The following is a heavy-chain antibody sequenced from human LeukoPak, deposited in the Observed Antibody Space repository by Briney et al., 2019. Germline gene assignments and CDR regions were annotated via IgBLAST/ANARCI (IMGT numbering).Heavy chain of an antibody. CDR3: AKDIRGSTSWYGLDY. D-gene: IGHD6-13*01. J-gene: IGHJ4*02. V-gene: IGHV3-43D*03. CDR2: ISWDGGST. Sequence: ETLSLTCTVSGGSISSYYWSWVRQAPGKGLEWVSLISWDGGSTYYADSVKGRFTISRDNSKNSLYLQMNSLRAEDTALYYCAKDIRGSTSWYGLDYWGQGTLVTVSS. CDR1: GGSISSYY.